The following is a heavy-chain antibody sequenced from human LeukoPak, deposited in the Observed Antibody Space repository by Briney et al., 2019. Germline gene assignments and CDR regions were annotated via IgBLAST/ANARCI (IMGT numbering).Heavy chain of an antibody. CDR2: ISVSGGST. CDR3: AKGGGATVPFDN. Sequence: PGGSLRLSCAASGFTFSSYAMSWVRQAPGKGLEWVSVISVSGGSTYYADSVKGRFTISRHNSKNTLYLQMNSLRVKDTAVYYCAKGGGATVPFDNWGQGTLVTVSS. J-gene: IGHJ4*02. CDR1: GFTFSSYA. D-gene: IGHD4-11*01. V-gene: IGHV3-23*01.